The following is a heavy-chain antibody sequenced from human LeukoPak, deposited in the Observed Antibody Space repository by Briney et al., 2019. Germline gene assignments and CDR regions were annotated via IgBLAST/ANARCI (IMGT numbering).Heavy chain of an antibody. D-gene: IGHD3-22*01. Sequence: SETLSLTCTVSGDSISSYYWSWIRQPPGKGLEWIGYINAGGSTNFNPSLRSRVTVSLDASRNHFSLQLNSVTAADTAVYYCARLKHISVYWGSADWYFDVWGRGTLVTVSS. J-gene: IGHJ2*01. CDR2: INAGGST. CDR3: ARLKHISVYWGSADWYFDV. V-gene: IGHV4-4*08. CDR1: GDSISSYY.